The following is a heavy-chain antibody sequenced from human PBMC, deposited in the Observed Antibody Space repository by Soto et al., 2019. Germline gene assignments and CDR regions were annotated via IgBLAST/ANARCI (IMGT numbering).Heavy chain of an antibody. D-gene: IGHD1-26*01. Sequence: ASVKVSCKASGYTFTSYAMHWVRQAPGQRLEWMGWINAGNGNTKYSQKFQGRVTITRDTSASKAYMELSSLRSEDTAVYYCARGAIVGARTYTWFDPWGQGTLVTVSS. CDR2: INAGNGNT. CDR1: GYTFTSYA. CDR3: ARGAIVGARTYTWFDP. V-gene: IGHV1-3*01. J-gene: IGHJ5*02.